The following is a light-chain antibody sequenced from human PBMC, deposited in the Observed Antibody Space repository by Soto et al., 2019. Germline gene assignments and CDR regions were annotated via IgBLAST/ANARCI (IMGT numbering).Light chain of an antibody. J-gene: IGLJ2*01. CDR3: CCSASSSNVV. CDR1: SSDVGSYNL. V-gene: IGLV2-23*01. Sequence: QSALTQPASVSGSPGQSITISCTGTSSDVGSYNLVSWYQQHPGKAPKLMIYEGSNRPSGVSNRFSGSKSGNTASLTISGLQADEEEADYCCCSASSSNVVFGGGTKLTVL. CDR2: EGS.